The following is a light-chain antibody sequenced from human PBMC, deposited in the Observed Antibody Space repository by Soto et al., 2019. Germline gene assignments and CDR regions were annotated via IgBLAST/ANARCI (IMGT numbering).Light chain of an antibody. CDR3: LQDRSYPYT. V-gene: IGKV1-6*01. CDR2: DAS. Sequence: AIQMTQSPSSLSASAGDRVTIACRASQGIGSDLGWYQQKAGKAPKLLIYDASSLQSGVPSRFSGRGSGTDFTLTISSLQPEDFATYYCLQDRSYPYTFGQGTTLEIK. CDR1: QGIGSD. J-gene: IGKJ2*01.